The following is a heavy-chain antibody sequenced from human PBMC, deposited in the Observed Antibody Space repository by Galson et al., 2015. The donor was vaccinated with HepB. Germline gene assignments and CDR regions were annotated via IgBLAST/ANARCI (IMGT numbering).Heavy chain of an antibody. J-gene: IGHJ5*02. CDR1: GFTFSRYD. D-gene: IGHD1-20*01. CDR2: IRGGGSGSNT. CDR3: AKVNWDDSEGDL. V-gene: IGHV3-23*01. Sequence: SLRLSCAASGFTFSRYDMNWVRQAPGKGLEWVSAIRGGGSGSNTFYADSVKGRFTISRDNSKNTLYLQMNSLRAEDTAVYYCAKVNWDDSEGDLWGQGTLVTVSS.